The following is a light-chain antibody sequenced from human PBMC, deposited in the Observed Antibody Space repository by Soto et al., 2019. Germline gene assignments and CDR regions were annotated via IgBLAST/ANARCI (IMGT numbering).Light chain of an antibody. Sequence: EIVLTQSPGTLPLSPGERATLSCRASQSVTSSYLAWYQQKPGQAPRLLIFGASNRATGIPDRFSGSGSGTDFTLTISRLEPEDFAVYYCQQYGSSPPYTFGQGTKVDIK. V-gene: IGKV3-20*01. J-gene: IGKJ1*01. CDR3: QQYGSSPPYT. CDR1: QSVTSSY. CDR2: GAS.